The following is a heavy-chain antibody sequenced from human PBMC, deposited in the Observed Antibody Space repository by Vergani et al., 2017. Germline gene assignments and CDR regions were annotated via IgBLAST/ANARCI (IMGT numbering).Heavy chain of an antibody. V-gene: IGHV5-51*01. D-gene: IGHD2-2*01. J-gene: IGHJ6*02. CDR2: IYPGDSDT. CDR1: GYSFTSYW. Sequence: EVQLVQSGAEVKKPGESLKISCKGSGYSFTSYWIGWVRQMPGKGLEWMGIIYPGDSDTRYSPSFQGQVTNSADKSISTAYLQWSSLKASDTAMYYCARHXGEYQLPRARYYYGMDVWGQGTTVTVSS. CDR3: ARHXGEYQLPRARYYYGMDV.